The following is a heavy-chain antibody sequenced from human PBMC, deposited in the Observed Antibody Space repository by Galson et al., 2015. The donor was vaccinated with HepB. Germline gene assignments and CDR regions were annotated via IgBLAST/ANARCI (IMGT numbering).Heavy chain of an antibody. D-gene: IGHD1-26*01. J-gene: IGHJ6*02. CDR3: AKGIEWELNYYYGMDV. CDR2: ISYDGSNK. V-gene: IGHV3-30*18. CDR1: GFTFSSYG. Sequence: SLRLSCAASGFTFSSYGMHWVRQAPGKGLEWVAVISYDGSNKYYADSVKGRFTISRDNSKNTLYLQMNSLRAEDTAVYYCAKGIEWELNYYYGMDVWGQGTTVTVSS.